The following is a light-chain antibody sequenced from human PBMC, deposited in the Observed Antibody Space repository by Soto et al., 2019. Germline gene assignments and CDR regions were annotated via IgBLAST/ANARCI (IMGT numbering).Light chain of an antibody. J-gene: IGKJ2*01. Sequence: EVVVTQSPATLSVSPGERVTLSCRASQSVDSDVAWFQHKPGQAPRLLIYGASTRAAGIPGRFSGSGYETDFTLTISSLEPEDFAVYYCQQRSYGYTFGQGTKLEI. V-gene: IGKV3-11*01. CDR3: QQRSYGYT. CDR1: QSVDSD. CDR2: GAS.